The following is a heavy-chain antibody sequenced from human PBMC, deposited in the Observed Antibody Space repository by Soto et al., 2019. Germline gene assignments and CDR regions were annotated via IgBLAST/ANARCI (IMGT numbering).Heavy chain of an antibody. CDR3: ASAHPFWEWLLFAY. V-gene: IGHV1-2*02. D-gene: IGHD3-3*02. CDR1: GYTFTGYY. J-gene: IGHJ4*02. CDR2: INHSSGVT. Sequence: ASVKVSCTTSGYTFTGYYMHWVRQAPGQVLESKGWINHSSGVTNYAQKFQGRVTMTRDTSISTAYIELSRLRSDDTSVYYCASAHPFWEWLLFAYWGQGTLVTVSS.